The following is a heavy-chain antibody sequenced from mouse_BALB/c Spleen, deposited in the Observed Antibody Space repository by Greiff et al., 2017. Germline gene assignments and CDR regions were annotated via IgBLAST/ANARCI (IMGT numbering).Heavy chain of an antibody. D-gene: IGHD1-1*01. CDR1: GFNIKDTY. J-gene: IGHJ2*01. Sequence: VHVKQSGAELVKPGASVKLSCTASGFNIKDTYMHWVKQRPEQGLEWIGRIDPANGNTKYDPKFQGKATITADTSSNTAYLQLSSLTSEDTAVYYCANGNNYFDYWGQGTTLTVSS. V-gene: IGHV14-3*02. CDR3: ANGNNYFDY. CDR2: IDPANGNT.